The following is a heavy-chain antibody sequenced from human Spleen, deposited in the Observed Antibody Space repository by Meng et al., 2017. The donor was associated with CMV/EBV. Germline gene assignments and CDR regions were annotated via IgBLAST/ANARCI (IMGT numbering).Heavy chain of an antibody. Sequence: GESLKISCAASGFTFSSYAMSWVRQAPGKGLEWVSAISGSGGSTYYADSVKGRFTISRDNSKNTLYLQMNSLRAEDTAVYYCAKGTVVVPAAIFYYGMDVWGQGTTVTVSS. J-gene: IGHJ6*02. CDR3: AKGTVVVPAAIFYYGMDV. V-gene: IGHV3-23*01. CDR2: ISGSGGST. D-gene: IGHD2-2*01. CDR1: GFTFSSYA.